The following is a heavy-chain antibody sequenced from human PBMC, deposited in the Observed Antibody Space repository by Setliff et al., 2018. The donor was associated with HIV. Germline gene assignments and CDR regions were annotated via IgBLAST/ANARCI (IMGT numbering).Heavy chain of an antibody. CDR2: INLNTGNT. J-gene: IGHJ3*02. CDR1: GYTFTGYY. Sequence: ASVKVSCKASGYTFTGYYMHWVRQAPGQGLEWMGCINLNTGNTNYAQKLQGRVTMTTDTSTSTAYMELRSLRSDDTAVYYCASQGWGTAFDIWGQGTMVTVSS. CDR3: ASQGWGTAFDI. V-gene: IGHV1-18*04. D-gene: IGHD7-27*01.